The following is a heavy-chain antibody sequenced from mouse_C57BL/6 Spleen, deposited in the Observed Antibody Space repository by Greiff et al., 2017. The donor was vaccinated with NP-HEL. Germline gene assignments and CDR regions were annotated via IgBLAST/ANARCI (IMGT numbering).Heavy chain of an antibody. Sequence: QVQLQQPGAELVRPGSSVKLSCKASGYTFTSYWMHWVKQRPIQGLEWIGNIDPSDSETHYNQKFKDKATLTVDKSSSTAYMQLSSLTSDDSAVYYCARGITTVVEDYFDYWGQGTTLTVSS. CDR1: GYTFTSYW. J-gene: IGHJ2*01. CDR2: IDPSDSET. CDR3: ARGITTVVEDYFDY. V-gene: IGHV1-52*01. D-gene: IGHD1-1*01.